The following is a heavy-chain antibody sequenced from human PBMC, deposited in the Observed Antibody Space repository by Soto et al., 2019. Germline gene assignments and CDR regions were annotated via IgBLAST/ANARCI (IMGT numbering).Heavy chain of an antibody. CDR3: ASCFMLAGGSCYYMDV. Sequence: SETLSLTCTVSGGSISSSSYYWGWIRQPPGKGLEWIGSIYYSGSTYYNPSLKSRVTISVDTSKNQFSLKLSSVTAADTAVYYCASCFMLAGGSCYYMDVWGKGTTVTVSS. CDR2: IYYSGST. J-gene: IGHJ6*03. V-gene: IGHV4-39*01. D-gene: IGHD2-15*01. CDR1: GGSISSSSYY.